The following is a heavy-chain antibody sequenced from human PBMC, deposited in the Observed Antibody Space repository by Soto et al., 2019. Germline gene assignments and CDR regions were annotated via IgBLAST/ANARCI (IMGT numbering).Heavy chain of an antibody. CDR3: AGLYAKYYYYYYGMDV. J-gene: IGHJ6*02. CDR1: GGTFSSYA. CDR2: IIPIFGTA. Sequence: QVQLVQSGAEVKKPGASVKVSCKASGGTFSSYAISWVRQAPGQGLEWMGGIIPIFGTANYAQKFQGRVTITADESTSTAYMELSSLRSEDTAVYYCAGLYAKYYYYYYGMDVWGQGTTVTVSS. D-gene: IGHD2-8*01. V-gene: IGHV1-69*13.